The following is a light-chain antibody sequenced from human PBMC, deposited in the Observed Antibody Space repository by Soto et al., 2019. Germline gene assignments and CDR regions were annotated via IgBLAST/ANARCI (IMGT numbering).Light chain of an antibody. J-gene: IGKJ1*01. CDR2: GAS. CDR3: QQYNNGPPWT. V-gene: IGKV3-15*01. CDR1: QSVSSK. Sequence: EIVMTQSPATLSVSPGERATLSCRASQSVSSKLAWYQQKPGQAPRLLISGASTRATGIPARFSGSGSGTEFTLTISSLQSEDFAVYYCQQYNNGPPWTFGQGTKVDIK.